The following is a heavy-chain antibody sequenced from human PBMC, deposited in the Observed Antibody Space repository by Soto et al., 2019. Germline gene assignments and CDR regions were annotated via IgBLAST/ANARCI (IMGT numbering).Heavy chain of an antibody. Sequence: GESLKISCKGSGYSFTSYWISWVRQMPGKGLEWMGRIDPSDSYTNYSPSFQGHVTISADKSISTAYLQWSSLKASDTAMYYCARIKGQLLLSDYYYGMDVWGQGTTVTVSS. J-gene: IGHJ6*02. CDR2: IDPSDSYT. CDR3: ARIKGQLLLSDYYYGMDV. CDR1: GYSFTSYW. V-gene: IGHV5-10-1*01. D-gene: IGHD2-2*01.